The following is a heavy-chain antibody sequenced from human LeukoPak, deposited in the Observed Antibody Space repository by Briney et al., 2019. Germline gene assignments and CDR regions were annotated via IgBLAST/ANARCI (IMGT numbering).Heavy chain of an antibody. D-gene: IGHD2-2*01. CDR3: ANAATYCSSTSCPTDY. CDR2: ISGSGGST. V-gene: IGHV3-23*01. Sequence: GGSLRLSCAASGFTFSSYAMRWGRQAPGKGLEWVSDISGSGGSTYYADSMKGRFTISRDNSKNTLYLQMNSLRAEDTAVHYCANAATYCSSTSCPTDYWGQGTLVTVSS. J-gene: IGHJ4*02. CDR1: GFTFSSYA.